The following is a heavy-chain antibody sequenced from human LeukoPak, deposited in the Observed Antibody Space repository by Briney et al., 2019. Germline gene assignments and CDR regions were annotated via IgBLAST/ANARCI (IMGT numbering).Heavy chain of an antibody. Sequence: PSETLSLTCTVSGGSISSYYWSWIRQPPGKGLEWIGYIYYSGSTNYNPSLKSRVTISVGTSKNQFSLKLSSVTAADTAVYYCARGGYYDSSGYYSFDYWGQGTLVTVSS. D-gene: IGHD3-22*01. CDR2: IYYSGST. CDR3: ARGGYYDSSGYYSFDY. J-gene: IGHJ4*02. V-gene: IGHV4-59*01. CDR1: GGSISSYY.